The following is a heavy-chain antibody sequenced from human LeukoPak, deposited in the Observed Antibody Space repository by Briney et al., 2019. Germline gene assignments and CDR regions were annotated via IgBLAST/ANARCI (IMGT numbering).Heavy chain of an antibody. CDR1: GGSISSSSYY. Sequence: SETLSLTCTVSGGSISSSSYYWGWIRQPPGKGLEWIGSIYYSGSTYYNPSLKSRVTISVDTSKNQFSLKLSSVTAADTAVYYCARQYGDFDYWGQGTLLTVSS. CDR3: ARQYGDFDY. V-gene: IGHV4-39*01. D-gene: IGHD4-17*01. CDR2: IYYSGST. J-gene: IGHJ4*02.